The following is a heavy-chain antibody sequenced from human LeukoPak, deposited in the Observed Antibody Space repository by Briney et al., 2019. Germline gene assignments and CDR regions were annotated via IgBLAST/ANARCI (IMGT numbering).Heavy chain of an antibody. V-gene: IGHV3-48*02. CDR3: ARDERLVRGVKYDY. J-gene: IGHJ4*02. D-gene: IGHD3-10*01. CDR1: GFTISSYA. Sequence: GGSLRLSCAVSGFTISSYAMNWVRQAPGKGLEWVSYISSSSSTIYYADSVKGRFTISRDNAKNSLYLQMNSLRDEDTAVYYCARDERLVRGVKYDYWGQGTLVTVSS. CDR2: ISSSSSTI.